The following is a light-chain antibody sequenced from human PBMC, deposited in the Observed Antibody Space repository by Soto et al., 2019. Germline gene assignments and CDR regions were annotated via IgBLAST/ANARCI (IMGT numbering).Light chain of an antibody. Sequence: IQMTPSPSTLSASVGDRVTLTCQASDDIINSLNWYQQKPGKAPKLLIHDASILQTGVPSRFSGGGSGTDFTFTITSLQPEDIATYYCQQYDILPITFGGGTKVDIK. CDR2: DAS. CDR1: DDIINS. V-gene: IGKV1-33*01. J-gene: IGKJ4*01. CDR3: QQYDILPIT.